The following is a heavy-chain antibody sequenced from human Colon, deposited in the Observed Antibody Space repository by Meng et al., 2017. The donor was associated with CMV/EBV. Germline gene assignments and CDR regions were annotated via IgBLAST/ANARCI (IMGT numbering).Heavy chain of an antibody. Sequence: SETLSLTCTVSGGSINRDSYFWAWIRQPPGKGLEWIGSFYYSGSTNYNPSLKSRVTISVDTSKNQFSLKLSSVTAADTAVYYCAREKEGVVGRDAFDIWGQGTMVTVSS. D-gene: IGHD1-26*01. V-gene: IGHV4-61*01. CDR2: FYYSGST. CDR1: GGSINRDSYF. J-gene: IGHJ3*02. CDR3: AREKEGVVGRDAFDI.